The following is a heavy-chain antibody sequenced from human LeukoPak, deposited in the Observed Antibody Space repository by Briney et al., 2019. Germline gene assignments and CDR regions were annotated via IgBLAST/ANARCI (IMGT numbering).Heavy chain of an antibody. CDR2: IIPIFGTA. CDR1: GGTFSSYA. V-gene: IGHV1-69*01. J-gene: IGHJ4*02. D-gene: IGHD3-9*01. CDR3: ARAPDFDWSHLYYFDY. Sequence: ASVKVSCKASGGTFSSYAISWLRQAPGQGLEWMGGIIPIFGTANYAQKFQGRVTITADESTSTAYMELSSLRSEDTAVYYCARAPDFDWSHLYYFDYWGQGTLVTVSS.